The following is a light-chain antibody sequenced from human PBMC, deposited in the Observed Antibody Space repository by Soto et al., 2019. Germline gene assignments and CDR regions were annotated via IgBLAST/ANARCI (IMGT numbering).Light chain of an antibody. CDR3: QQYNSWPRT. CDR2: AAS. CDR1: QSVLAS. V-gene: IGKV3-15*01. J-gene: IGKJ1*01. Sequence: EIVLTQSPATLSVSPGERATLSCRASQSVLASLAWYQQRPGQAPRLLVYAASTRATGIPARFRGSGSGSDFTLTITSLQSEDFAVYYCQQYNSWPRTFGQGTKVDIK.